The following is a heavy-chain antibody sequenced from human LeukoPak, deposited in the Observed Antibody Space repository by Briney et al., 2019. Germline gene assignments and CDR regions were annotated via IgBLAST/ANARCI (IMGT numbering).Heavy chain of an antibody. CDR3: ARTRDLGPDY. Sequence: SQTLSLTCVISGDSVSSNSAAWNWIRQSPSRGLEWLGRTYYRSKWYYHYAVSMKSRITVNPDTSKNQSSLQLNSVTPEDTAVYYCARTRDLGPDYWGQGTLVTVSS. D-gene: IGHD1-26*01. CDR1: GDSVSSNSAA. CDR2: TYYRSKWYY. V-gene: IGHV6-1*01. J-gene: IGHJ4*02.